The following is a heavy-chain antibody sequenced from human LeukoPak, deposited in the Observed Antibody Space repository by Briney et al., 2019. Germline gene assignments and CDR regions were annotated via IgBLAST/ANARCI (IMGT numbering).Heavy chain of an antibody. D-gene: IGHD3-22*01. CDR1: GFTFSTYW. CDR3: ARAPSEIGGYYPEYFRH. CDR2: ITSDGST. V-gene: IGHV3-74*01. J-gene: IGHJ1*01. Sequence: PGGSLRLSCAASGFTFSTYWMHWVRQAPGKGLLSVSRITSDGSTNYADSVKGRFTISRDNAKNTVSLQMNSLRPEDTGVYYCARAPSEIGGYYPEYFRHWGQGTLVTVSS.